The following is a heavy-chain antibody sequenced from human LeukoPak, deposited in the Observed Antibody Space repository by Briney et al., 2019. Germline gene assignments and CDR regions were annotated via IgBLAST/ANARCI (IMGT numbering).Heavy chain of an antibody. Sequence: SLRLSCAASGFTFDDYAMHWVRQAPGKGLEWVSGISWNSGSIGYADSVKGRFTISRDNAKNSLYLQMNSLRAEDTAVYYCAKGALLDSSGWYQPLDYWGQGTLVTVSS. V-gene: IGHV3-9*01. J-gene: IGHJ4*02. CDR1: GFTFDDYA. CDR2: ISWNSGSI. D-gene: IGHD6-19*01. CDR3: AKGALLDSSGWYQPLDY.